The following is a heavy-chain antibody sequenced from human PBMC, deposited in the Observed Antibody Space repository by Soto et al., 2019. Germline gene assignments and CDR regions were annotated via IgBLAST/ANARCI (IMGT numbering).Heavy chain of an antibody. J-gene: IGHJ4*01. CDR2: ISYDGSNK. Sequence: TLRLSCAASGFTFSSYGIHPFPQSPCNRREWAAVISYDGSNKYYADSVKGRFTISRDNSKNTLYLQMNSLRVEDTAVYYYGGCSASVLDGMDYVDQGTL. D-gene: IGHD2-15*01. CDR3: GGCSASVLDGMDY. CDR1: GFTFSSYG. V-gene: IGHV3-30*03.